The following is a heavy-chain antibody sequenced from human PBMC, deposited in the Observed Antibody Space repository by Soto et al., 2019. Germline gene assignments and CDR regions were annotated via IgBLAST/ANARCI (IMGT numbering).Heavy chain of an antibody. CDR2: ISSSGSTI. D-gene: IGHD3-22*01. CDR3: AREEDSSGFPYYYGMDV. J-gene: IGHJ6*02. Sequence: GSLRLSCAASGFTFSDYYMSWIRQAPGKGLEWVSYISSSGSTIYYADSVKGRFTISRDNAKNSLYLQMNSLRAEDTAVYYCAREEDSSGFPYYYGMDVWGQGTTVTVSS. V-gene: IGHV3-11*01. CDR1: GFTFSDYY.